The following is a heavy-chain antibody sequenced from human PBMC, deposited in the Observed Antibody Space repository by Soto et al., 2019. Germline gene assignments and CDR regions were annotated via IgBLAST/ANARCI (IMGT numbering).Heavy chain of an antibody. CDR2: IKHSGST. CDR1: GGSLSGFY. V-gene: IGHV4-34*01. Sequence: QVQLQQWGAGLLKPSETLSLTCAVYGGSLSGFYWSWIRQSPIKGLEWIGEIKHSGSTTYNPSLKRRVTISLDTSKNQCSLKLNSVTAADTAVYYCTRGPPITRMDVWGQGTTVTVSS. D-gene: IGHD3-3*01. CDR3: TRGPPITRMDV. J-gene: IGHJ6*02.